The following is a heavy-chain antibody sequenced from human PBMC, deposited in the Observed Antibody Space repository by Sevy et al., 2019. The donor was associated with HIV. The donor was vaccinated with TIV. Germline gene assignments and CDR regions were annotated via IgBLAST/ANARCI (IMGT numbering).Heavy chain of an antibody. D-gene: IGHD3-3*01. CDR1: RFTFSRYE. J-gene: IGHJ4*02. Sequence: GGSLRLSCSASRFTFSRYEMNWVRQAPGKGLEWIAFISGSGSNIYYADSVKGRFAISRDNARNSLFLQMNSLRVEDTAVYYCARTILGYYFDYWGQGALVTVSS. V-gene: IGHV3-48*03. CDR3: ARTILGYYFDY. CDR2: ISGSGSNI.